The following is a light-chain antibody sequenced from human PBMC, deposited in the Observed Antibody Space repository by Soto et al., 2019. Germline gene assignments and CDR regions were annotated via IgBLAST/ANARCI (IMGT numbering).Light chain of an antibody. CDR2: DTT. CDR3: HQRNT. V-gene: IGKV3-11*01. J-gene: IGKJ5*01. Sequence: VLTQSLVTLSLSPGDRATLSCRASQSVSTYLAWYRQVPGQPPRLLIYDTTNRAAGIPPRFSGSRSGTDFTLTISSVEPEDFALYYCHQRNTFGQGTRLEIK. CDR1: QSVSTY.